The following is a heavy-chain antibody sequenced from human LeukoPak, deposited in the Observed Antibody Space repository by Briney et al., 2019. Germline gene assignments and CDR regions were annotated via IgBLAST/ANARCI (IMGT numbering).Heavy chain of an antibody. Sequence: SETLSLTCAVYGGSFSGYYWSWIRQPPGKGLEWMGEINHSGSTNYNPSLKSRVTISVDTSKSQFYPKLSSVTAADTAVYYCARFYSDSSGYYHVAYWGQGTLVTVSS. V-gene: IGHV4-34*01. CDR2: INHSGST. CDR3: ARFYSDSSGYYHVAY. CDR1: GGSFSGYY. J-gene: IGHJ4*02. D-gene: IGHD3-22*01.